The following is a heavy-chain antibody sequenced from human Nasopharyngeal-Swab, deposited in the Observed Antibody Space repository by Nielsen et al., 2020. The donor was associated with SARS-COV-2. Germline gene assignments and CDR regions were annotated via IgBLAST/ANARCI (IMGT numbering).Heavy chain of an antibody. Sequence: ASVKVSCKASGYTFTSYDINWVRQATGQGLVWMGWMNPNSGNTGYAQKFQGRVTMTRNTSISTAYMELSSLRSEDTAVYYCAREGSRYDYVWGSYRADAFDIWGQGTMVTVSS. CDR2: MNPNSGNT. J-gene: IGHJ3*02. CDR1: GYTFTSYD. D-gene: IGHD3-16*02. V-gene: IGHV1-8*01. CDR3: AREGSRYDYVWGSYRADAFDI.